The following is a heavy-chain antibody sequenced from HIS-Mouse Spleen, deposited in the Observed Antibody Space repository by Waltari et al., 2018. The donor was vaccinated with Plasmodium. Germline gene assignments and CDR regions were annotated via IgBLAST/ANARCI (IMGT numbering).Heavy chain of an antibody. CDR3: ARGRVLGTSSGYFDL. D-gene: IGHD3-10*01. CDR2: INHSGST. Sequence: QVQLQQWGAGLLKPSETLSLTCAVYGGSFSGYYWSWIRQPPGKGLAWIGEINHSGSTNYNPPLKRRVTISVEPSKNQFSLKLGSVTAADTAVYYCARGRVLGTSSGYFDLWGRGTLVTVSS. J-gene: IGHJ2*01. V-gene: IGHV4-34*01. CDR1: GGSFSGYY.